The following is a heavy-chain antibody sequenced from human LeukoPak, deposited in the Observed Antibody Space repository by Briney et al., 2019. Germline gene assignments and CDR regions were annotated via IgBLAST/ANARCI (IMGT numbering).Heavy chain of an antibody. Sequence: GGSLRLSCAASGSTFSSYAMSWVRQAPGKGLEWVSAISGSGGSTYYADSVKGRFTISRDNSKNTLYLQMNSLRAEDTAVYYCAKVPWIQLWPKRRDLYYFDYWGQGTLVTVSS. CDR2: ISGSGGST. CDR1: GSTFSSYA. V-gene: IGHV3-23*01. CDR3: AKVPWIQLWPKRRDLYYFDY. D-gene: IGHD5-18*01. J-gene: IGHJ4*02.